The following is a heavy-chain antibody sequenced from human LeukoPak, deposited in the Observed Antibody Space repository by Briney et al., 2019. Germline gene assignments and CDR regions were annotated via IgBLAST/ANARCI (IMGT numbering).Heavy chain of an antibody. Sequence: PGGSLRLSCAASGFTFSSYWMSWVRQAPGKGLEWVANIKHDGSEKYYVDSVKGRITISRDNVKNSLYLQMNSLRAEDTAVYYCARVRVGATTDYFDYWGQGTLVTVSS. CDR3: ARVRVGATTDYFDY. J-gene: IGHJ4*02. V-gene: IGHV3-7*01. D-gene: IGHD1-26*01. CDR1: GFTFSSYW. CDR2: IKHDGSEK.